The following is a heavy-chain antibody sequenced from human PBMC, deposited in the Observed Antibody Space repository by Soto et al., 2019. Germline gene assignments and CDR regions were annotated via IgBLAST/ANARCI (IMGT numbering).Heavy chain of an antibody. CDR3: ARHSGGGEYFYSGMDV. J-gene: IGHJ6*02. CDR1: GRFISSSTYY. V-gene: IGHV4-39*01. D-gene: IGHD3-16*01. Sequence: PSETLSLTCTVSGRFISSSTYYRGWIREPPVKGLEGIGCVYYTGNTYDNPSLKSRVTISVDTPKNQFSLKLTSVTAADTAAYYCARHSGGGEYFYSGMDVWGQGTTVTFSS. CDR2: VYYTGNT.